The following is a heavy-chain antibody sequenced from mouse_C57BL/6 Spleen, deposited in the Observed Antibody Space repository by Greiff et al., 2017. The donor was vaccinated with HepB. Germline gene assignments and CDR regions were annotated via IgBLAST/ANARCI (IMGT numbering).Heavy chain of an antibody. CDR1: GYTFTDYN. D-gene: IGHD2-1*01. J-gene: IGHJ2*01. CDR3: ARGFYPYDY. V-gene: IGHV1-22*01. Sequence: EVQVVESGPELVKPGASVKMSCKASGYTFTDYNMHWVKQSHGKSLEWIGYINPNNGGTSYNQKFKGKATLTVNKSSSTAYMELRSLTSEDSAVYYCARGFYPYDYWGQGTTLTVSS. CDR2: INPNNGGT.